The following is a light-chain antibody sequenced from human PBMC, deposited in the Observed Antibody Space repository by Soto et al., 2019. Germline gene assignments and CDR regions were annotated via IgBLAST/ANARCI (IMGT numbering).Light chain of an antibody. V-gene: IGLV1-44*01. CDR2: INN. J-gene: IGLJ1*01. CDR1: SSNIGSNP. Sequence: QPVLTQAPSASGTPGQRVTISCSGSSSNIGSNPVNWYQQLPGTAPKLLIYINNQRPSGVPDRFSGSKSGTSASLAISGLQSEDEAHYYCAGWDDSLNGYVFGTGTKLTVL. CDR3: AGWDDSLNGYV.